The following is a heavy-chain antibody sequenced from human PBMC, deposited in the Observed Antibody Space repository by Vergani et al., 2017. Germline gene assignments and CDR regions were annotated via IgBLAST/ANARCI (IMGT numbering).Heavy chain of an antibody. J-gene: IGHJ6*02. CDR2: FYTGGGT. CDR3: ARDPLDSTTWPFLLLDMDV. V-gene: IGHV4-61*02. Sequence: QVQLQESGPGLVRPSQTLSLTCTVSGGSISSGSYYWSWFRPPAGKGLEWIGRFYTGGGTSYNHSLKSRVTISVDTSKNQFSLQLSSLTAADTAVYYCARDPLDSTTWPFLLLDMDVWVQGTTVTVSS. D-gene: IGHD6-13*01. CDR1: GGSISSGSYY.